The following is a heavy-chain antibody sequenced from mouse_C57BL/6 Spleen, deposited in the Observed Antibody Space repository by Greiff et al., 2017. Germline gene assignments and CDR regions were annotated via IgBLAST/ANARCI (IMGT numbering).Heavy chain of an antibody. D-gene: IGHD1-1*01. CDR3: ARHYGSRYWYFDV. CDR1: GYAFSSSW. CDR2: IYPGDGDT. Sequence: QVQLKQSGPELVKPGASVKISCKASGYAFSSSWMNWVKQRPGKGLEWIGRIYPGDGDTNYNGKFKGKATLTADKSSSTAYMQLSSLTSEDSAVYFGARHYGSRYWYFDVWGTGTTVTVSS. V-gene: IGHV1-82*01. J-gene: IGHJ1*03.